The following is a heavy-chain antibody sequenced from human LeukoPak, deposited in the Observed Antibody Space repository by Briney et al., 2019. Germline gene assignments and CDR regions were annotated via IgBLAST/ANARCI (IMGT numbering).Heavy chain of an antibody. Sequence: GGSLRLSCAASGFTFSSYAMSWVRQAPGKGLEWVSAISGSGGSTYYADSVKGRFTISRDNSKNTLYLQMNSLRAEDTAVYYCASPGIVVVPAATGPVDPWGQGTLVTVSS. CDR1: GFTFSSYA. CDR2: ISGSGGST. V-gene: IGHV3-23*01. D-gene: IGHD2-2*01. CDR3: ASPGIVVVPAATGPVDP. J-gene: IGHJ5*02.